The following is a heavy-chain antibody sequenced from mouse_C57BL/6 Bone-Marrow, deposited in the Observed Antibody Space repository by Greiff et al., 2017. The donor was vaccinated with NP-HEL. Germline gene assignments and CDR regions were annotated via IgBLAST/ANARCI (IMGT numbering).Heavy chain of an antibody. CDR3: ARRLYDGYYVTFAY. V-gene: IGHV1-50*01. J-gene: IGHJ3*01. Sequence: QVQLQQPGAELVKPGASVKLSCKASGYTFTSYWMQWVKQRPGQGLEWIGEIDPSDCYTNYNQKFKGKATLTVDTSSSTAYMQLSSLTSEDSAVYYCARRLYDGYYVTFAYWGQGTLVTVSA. CDR2: IDPSDCYT. D-gene: IGHD2-3*01. CDR1: GYTFTSYW.